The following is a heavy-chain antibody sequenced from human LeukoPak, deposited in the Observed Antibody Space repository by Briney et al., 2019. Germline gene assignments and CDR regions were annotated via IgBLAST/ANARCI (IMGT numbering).Heavy chain of an antibody. Sequence: GGSLRLSCAASGFTFTSYSFNWVRQAPGKGLEWVSSINTVASYIYYADSVKGRFTISRDNSKNTLYLQMTGLRAEDTAVYYCAKLKRVGIAPFDDWGQGTLVTVSS. CDR2: INTVASYI. D-gene: IGHD3-10*01. CDR1: GFTFTSYS. CDR3: AKLKRVGIAPFDD. J-gene: IGHJ4*02. V-gene: IGHV3-21*04.